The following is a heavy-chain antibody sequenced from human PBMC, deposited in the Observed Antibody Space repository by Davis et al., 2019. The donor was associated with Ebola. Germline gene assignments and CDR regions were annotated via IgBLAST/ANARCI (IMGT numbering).Heavy chain of an antibody. CDR2: IYYSGST. V-gene: IGHV4-59*01. Sequence: PGGSLRLSCSVSGGSISNYYWSWIRQPPGKGLEWIGYIYYSGSTNYNPSLKSRVTISVDTSKNQFSLKLSSVTAADTAVYYCARWSGSYPRNAFDIWGQGTMVTVSS. D-gene: IGHD1-26*01. CDR1: GGSISNYY. J-gene: IGHJ3*02. CDR3: ARWSGSYPRNAFDI.